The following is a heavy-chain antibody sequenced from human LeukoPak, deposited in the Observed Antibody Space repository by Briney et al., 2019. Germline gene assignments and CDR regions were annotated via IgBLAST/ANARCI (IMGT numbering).Heavy chain of an antibody. V-gene: IGHV3-23*01. CDR1: GFTFSSYG. J-gene: IGHJ6*03. CDR2: ISGSGGST. D-gene: IGHD2-15*01. CDR3: AKGGGSPYCSGGSCYSGELYYYYMDV. Sequence: TGGSLRLSCAASGFTFSSYGMSWVRQAPGKGLEWVSAISGSGGSTYYADSVKGRFTISRDNSKNTLYLQMNSLRAEDTAVYYCAKGGGSPYCSGGSCYSGELYYYYMDVWGKGTTVTISS.